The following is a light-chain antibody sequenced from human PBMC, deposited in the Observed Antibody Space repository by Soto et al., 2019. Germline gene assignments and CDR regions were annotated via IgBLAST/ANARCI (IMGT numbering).Light chain of an antibody. V-gene: IGKV3-20*01. CDR2: GAS. J-gene: IGKJ4*01. CDR1: QSVSSSY. CDR3: QQYGSSPT. Sequence: EIVMTQSPATLSVSPGERATLSCRASQSVSSSYLAWYQQKPGQAPRLLIYGASSRATGIPDRFSGSGSGTHFTLTISRLEPADLAVYYCQQYGSSPTFGGGTKVDIK.